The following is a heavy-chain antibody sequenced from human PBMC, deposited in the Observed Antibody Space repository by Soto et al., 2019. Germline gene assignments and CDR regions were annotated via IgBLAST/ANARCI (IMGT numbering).Heavy chain of an antibody. CDR3: AKDPILGYCTNGVCPNRFDP. V-gene: IGHV3-23*01. D-gene: IGHD2-8*01. Sequence: GSLRLSCAASGFTFSSYAMSWVRQAPGKGLEWVSAISGSGGSTYYADSVKGRFTISRDNSKNTLYLQMNSLRAEDTAVYYCAKDPILGYCTNGVCPNRFDPWGQGTLVTVSS. CDR1: GFTFSSYA. CDR2: ISGSGGST. J-gene: IGHJ5*02.